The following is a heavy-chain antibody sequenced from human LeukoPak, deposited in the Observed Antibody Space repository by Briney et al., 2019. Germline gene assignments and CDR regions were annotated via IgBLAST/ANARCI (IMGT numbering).Heavy chain of an antibody. CDR1: GYTFTSYG. Sequence: ASVKVSCKASGYTFTSYGISWVRQAPGQGLEWMGWISAYNGNTNYAQKLQGRVTMTTDTSTSTAYMELRSLRSDDTAVYYCARGGYCSGGSCYSHNWFDPWGQGTLVTVSS. J-gene: IGHJ5*02. D-gene: IGHD2-15*01. V-gene: IGHV1-18*01. CDR3: ARGGYCSGGSCYSHNWFDP. CDR2: ISAYNGNT.